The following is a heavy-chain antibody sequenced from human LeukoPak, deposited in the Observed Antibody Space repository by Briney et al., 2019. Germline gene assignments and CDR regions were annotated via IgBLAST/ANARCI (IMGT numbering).Heavy chain of an antibody. CDR2: ISDSGSGT. CDR1: GFTFSSYA. D-gene: IGHD6-19*01. V-gene: IGHV3-23*01. J-gene: IGHJ4*02. CDR3: AKDHGFYRSGWNPLFDY. Sequence: PGGSLRLSCAASGFTFSSYAMSWVRQAPGKGLEWGSSISDSGSGTYYAGSVKGRFTISRDNSKNMVYLQMNSLRAEDTAVYYCAKDHGFYRSGWNPLFDYWGQGTLVTVSS.